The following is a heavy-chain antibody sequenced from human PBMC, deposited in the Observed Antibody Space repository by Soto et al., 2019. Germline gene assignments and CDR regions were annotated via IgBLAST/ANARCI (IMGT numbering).Heavy chain of an antibody. CDR2: IDYTGTT. CDR3: CRRAPEGFDP. Sequence: QLRLQESGPGLVKPSETLSLTCTISGGFISSSFYFWPGFRQSPGKGLEWIGSIDYTGTTYNNPSLKSRVTMSVDTSKNHFSLKVDSVTAADTALYYCCRRAPEGFDPWGQGTLVTVSS. V-gene: IGHV4-39*02. CDR1: GGFISSSFYF. J-gene: IGHJ5*02.